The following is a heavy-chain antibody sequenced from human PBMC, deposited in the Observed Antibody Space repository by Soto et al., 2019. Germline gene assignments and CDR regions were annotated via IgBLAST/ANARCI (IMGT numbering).Heavy chain of an antibody. Sequence: SETLSLTCTVSGGSVSSGSYYWSWIRQPPGKGLEWIGYIYYSGSTNYNPSLKSRVTISVDTSKNQFSLKLSSVTAADTAVYYCARAGRTIFGVVRDFDYWGQGTLVTVS. CDR3: ARAGRTIFGVVRDFDY. V-gene: IGHV4-61*01. CDR1: GGSVSSGSYY. D-gene: IGHD3-3*01. J-gene: IGHJ4*02. CDR2: IYYSGST.